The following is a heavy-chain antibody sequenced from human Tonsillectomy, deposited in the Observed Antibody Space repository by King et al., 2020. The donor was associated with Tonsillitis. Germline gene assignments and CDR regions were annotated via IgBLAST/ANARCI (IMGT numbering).Heavy chain of an antibody. CDR2: ISAYNGNT. Sequence: QLVESGAEVKKPGASVKVSCKASGYIFTSYGISWVRQAPGQGLEWMGWISAYNGNTNYAQKLQGRVTMTTDTSTSTAYMGLRSLRSDDTAVYYCARDPTYEYFWRGPPGYGIDVWGQGTTVSVSS. J-gene: IGHJ6*02. CDR1: GYIFTSYG. CDR3: ARDPTYEYFWRGPPGYGIDV. D-gene: IGHD3-3*01. V-gene: IGHV1-18*04.